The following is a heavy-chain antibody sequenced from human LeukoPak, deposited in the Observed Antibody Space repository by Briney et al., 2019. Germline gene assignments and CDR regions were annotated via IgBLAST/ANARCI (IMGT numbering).Heavy chain of an antibody. J-gene: IGHJ4*02. CDR2: IGIDSGNT. D-gene: IGHD5-24*01. V-gene: IGHV3-11*06. Sequence: SLIISYAEAGFTVRDYRLRWVRQHPRKGLEWISYIGIDSGNTNYADSVKGRFTISGDKAKNSLYLQMNSLRVEDTAVYYCARDYKYAFDNWGQGTLVTVSS. CDR1: GFTVRDYR. CDR3: ARDYKYAFDN.